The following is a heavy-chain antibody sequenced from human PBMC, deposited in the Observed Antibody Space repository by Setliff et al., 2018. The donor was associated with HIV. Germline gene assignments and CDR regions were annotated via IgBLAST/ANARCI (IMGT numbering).Heavy chain of an antibody. D-gene: IGHD3-16*02. CDR2: MYPGGGK. CDR1: GLSVMRNY. CDR3: ARTVQKSDSYHFDY. J-gene: IGHJ4*02. V-gene: IGHV3-53*01. Sequence: GGSLRLSCGVSGLSVMRNYVSWVRQSPGKGLQWVAVMYPGGGKYYGDSVRGRFSISRDNDKNKVYLQMNTLTKEDTAMYYCARTVQKSDSYHFDYWGQGTLVTVSS.